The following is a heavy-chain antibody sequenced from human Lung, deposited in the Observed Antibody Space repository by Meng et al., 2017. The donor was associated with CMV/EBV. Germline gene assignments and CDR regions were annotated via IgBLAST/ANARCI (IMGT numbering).Heavy chain of an antibody. V-gene: IGHV3-7*01. CDR1: GFSFSTSW. D-gene: IGHD6-19*01. CDR3: AKEIDPAVAGNQGYFDY. Sequence: GESLKISCAASGFSFSTSWMSWVRRAPGKGLEWVANIYQDGNEKYYVESVRGRFTISRANAKNSLYLQMNSLRAEDTAVYFCAKEIDPAVAGNQGYFDYWXQGALVTVSS. CDR2: IYQDGNEK. J-gene: IGHJ4*02.